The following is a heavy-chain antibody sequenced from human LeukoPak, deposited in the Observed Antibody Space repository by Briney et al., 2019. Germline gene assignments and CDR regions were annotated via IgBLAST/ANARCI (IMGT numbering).Heavy chain of an antibody. CDR1: GFTVSSNY. CDR3: TTLRSGHAFDI. Sequence: GGSLKLSCAASGFTVSSNYMSWVRQAPGKGLEWVGRIKSKTDGGTTDYAAPVKGRFTISRDDSKNTLYLQMNSLKTEDTAVYYCTTLRSGHAFDIWGQGTMVTVSS. J-gene: IGHJ3*02. V-gene: IGHV3-15*01. CDR2: IKSKTDGGTT.